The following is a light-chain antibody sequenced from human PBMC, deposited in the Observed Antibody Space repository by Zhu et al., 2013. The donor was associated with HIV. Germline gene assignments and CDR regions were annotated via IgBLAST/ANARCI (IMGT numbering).Light chain of an antibody. J-gene: IGKJ1*01. Sequence: EIVLTQSPATLSLSPGETATLFCRASQTVSYRYITWYHQKPGQAPRLLIHSSSDRATGIPDRFSGSGSGRDFTLTISRLEPEDSGLYYCQQYGSSFTWTFGQGTKVEMK. CDR1: QTVSYRY. CDR3: QQYGSSFTWT. CDR2: SSS. V-gene: IGKV3-20*01.